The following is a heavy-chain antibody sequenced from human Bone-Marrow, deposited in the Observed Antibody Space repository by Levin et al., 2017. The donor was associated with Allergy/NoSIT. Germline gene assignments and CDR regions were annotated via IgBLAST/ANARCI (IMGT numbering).Heavy chain of an antibody. Sequence: GASVKVSCRGSGYSFTNYWIGWVRQMPGKGLEWMGIIYPGDSDTRYSPSFQGQVTISADKSINTAYVQWSSLKASDTAMYYCAKRATSTPYFDYWGQGTLVTVSS. V-gene: IGHV5-51*03. J-gene: IGHJ4*02. CDR2: IYPGDSDT. CDR3: AKRATSTPYFDY. CDR1: GYSFTNYW. D-gene: IGHD2-15*01.